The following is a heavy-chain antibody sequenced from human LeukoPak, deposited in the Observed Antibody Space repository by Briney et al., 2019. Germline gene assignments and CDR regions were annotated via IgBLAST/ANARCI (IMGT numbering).Heavy chain of an antibody. CDR2: ISSNGGST. CDR1: GFTFSSYA. J-gene: IGHJ4*02. CDR3: ASGSRGIAAY. Sequence: GGSLRLSCAASGFTFSSYAMHWVRQPPGKALEYVSAISSNGGSTYYANSVKGRFTISRYNSKNTLYLQMSSLRDEDMAVYYCASGSRGIAAYWGQGTLVTVPS. V-gene: IGHV3-64*01. D-gene: IGHD6-13*01.